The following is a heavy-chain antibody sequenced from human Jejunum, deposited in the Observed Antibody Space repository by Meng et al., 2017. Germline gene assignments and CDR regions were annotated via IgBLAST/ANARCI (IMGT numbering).Heavy chain of an antibody. CDR1: GFTFGRYW. V-gene: IGHV3-74*03. J-gene: IGHJ4*02. CDR2: IDTEGSIT. CDR3: ARGGLEPVDY. D-gene: IGHD1-1*01. Sequence: GGSLRLSCAASGFTFGRYWMHWVRQAPGKGLVWVSRIDTEGSITTYADSMKGRFTISRDNVKNTLYLQMNSLSVEDTAVYYCARGGLEPVDYWGQGTLVTVSS.